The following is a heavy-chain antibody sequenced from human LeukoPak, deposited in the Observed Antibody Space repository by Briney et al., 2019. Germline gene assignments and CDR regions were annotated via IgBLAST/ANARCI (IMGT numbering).Heavy chain of an antibody. J-gene: IGHJ4*02. Sequence: PGRSLRLSCASSGFTFDDYAMHSARQAPGKGLEWVSGICWYSGSIGYADSVKGRFTISRDNAKNSLYLQMNSLRAEDAALYYCAKEGYYYDSSGYSPGYFDYWGQGTLVTVSS. CDR3: AKEGYYYDSSGYSPGYFDY. D-gene: IGHD3-22*01. V-gene: IGHV3-9*01. CDR1: GFTFDDYA. CDR2: ICWYSGSI.